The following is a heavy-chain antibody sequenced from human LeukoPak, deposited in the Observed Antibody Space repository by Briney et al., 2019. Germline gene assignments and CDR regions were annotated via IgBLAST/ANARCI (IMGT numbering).Heavy chain of an antibody. V-gene: IGHV4-34*01. CDR2: INHSGST. CDR3: ARGFGLWLTWFDY. J-gene: IGHJ4*02. Sequence: PSETLSLTCAVYGGSFSGYYWSWIRQPPGKGLEWIGEINHSGSTNYNPSLRSRVTISVDTSKNQFSLKLSSVTAADTAVYYCARGFGLWLTWFDYWGQGTLVTVSS. D-gene: IGHD5-18*01. CDR1: GGSFSGYY.